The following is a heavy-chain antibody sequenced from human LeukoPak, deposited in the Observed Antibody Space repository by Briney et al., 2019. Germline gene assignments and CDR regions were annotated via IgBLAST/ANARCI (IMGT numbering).Heavy chain of an antibody. J-gene: IGHJ4*02. V-gene: IGHV3-53*01. Sequence: GGSLRLSCAASGFTVSSNYMSWVRQAPGKGLEWVSIIYSGGSTYYADSVKGRFTISRDNSKNTLYLQMNSLRAEDTAVYYCARVDSSGYYDYWGQGTLVTVSP. CDR3: ARVDSSGYYDY. D-gene: IGHD3-22*01. CDR1: GFTVSSNY. CDR2: IYSGGST.